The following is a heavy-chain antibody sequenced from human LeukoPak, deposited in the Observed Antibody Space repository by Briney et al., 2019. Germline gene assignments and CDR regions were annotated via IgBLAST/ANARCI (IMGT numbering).Heavy chain of an antibody. D-gene: IGHD3-10*01. CDR1: GGTFSSYA. CDR2: INPNSGGT. V-gene: IGHV1-2*02. CDR3: ARDLGSGVAFDI. Sequence: ASVKVSCKASGGTFSSYAISWVRQAPGQGLEWMGWINPNSGGTNYAQKFQGRVTMTRDTSISTAYMELSRLRSDDTAVYYCARDLGSGVAFDIWGQGTMVTVSS. J-gene: IGHJ3*02.